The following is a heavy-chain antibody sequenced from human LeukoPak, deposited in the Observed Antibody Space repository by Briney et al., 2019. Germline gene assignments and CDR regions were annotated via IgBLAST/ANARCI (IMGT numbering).Heavy chain of an antibody. CDR2: INHSGST. J-gene: IGHJ6*03. Sequence: KSSETLSLTCAVYGGSFSGYYWSWIRQPPGKGLEWIGEINHSGSTNYNPSLKSRVTISVDTSKNQFSLKLSSVTAADTAVYYCARGLEAPSYYYYMDVWGKGTTVTVSS. V-gene: IGHV4-34*01. CDR1: GGSFSGYY. CDR3: ARGLEAPSYYYYMDV.